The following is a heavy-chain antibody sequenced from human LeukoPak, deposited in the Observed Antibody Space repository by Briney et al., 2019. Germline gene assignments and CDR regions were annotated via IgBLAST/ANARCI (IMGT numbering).Heavy chain of an antibody. J-gene: IGHJ6*04. CDR2: INHSGST. CDR3: AGRQGGV. CDR1: GGSFRGYY. V-gene: IGHV4-34*01. Sequence: SETLSLTCAVYGGSFRGYYWSWIRQPPGKGLEWIGEINHSGSTNYNPSLKSRVTISVDASKNQFSLKLSSVTAADTAVYYCAGRQGGVWGKGTTVTVSS. D-gene: IGHD1-26*01.